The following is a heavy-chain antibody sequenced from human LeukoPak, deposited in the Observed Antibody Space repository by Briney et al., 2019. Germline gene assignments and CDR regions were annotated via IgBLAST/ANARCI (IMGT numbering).Heavy chain of an antibody. CDR2: IYYSGST. V-gene: IGHV4-30-4*01. CDR1: GGSISSGDYY. Sequence: SQTLSLTCTVSGGSISSGDYYWSWIRQPPGKGLEWIGFIYYSGSTYYTPSLKSRLTISEDTSKNQFSLKLSSVTAADTAVYYCASQYCSGGSCYYFDSWGQGALVTVSS. CDR3: ASQYCSGGSCYYFDS. J-gene: IGHJ4*02. D-gene: IGHD2-15*01.